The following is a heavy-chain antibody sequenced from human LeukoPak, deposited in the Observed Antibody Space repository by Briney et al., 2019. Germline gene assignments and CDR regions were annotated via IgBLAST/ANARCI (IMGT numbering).Heavy chain of an antibody. Sequence: GGSLRLSCAASGFTFSGSAMHWVRQASGKGLEWVGRIRSKANSYATAYAASVKGRFTISRDDSKNTAYLQMNSLKTEDTAVYYCTRYSSSFDYYYYYMDVWGKGTTVTVSS. CDR3: TRYSSSFDYYYYYMDV. J-gene: IGHJ6*03. CDR1: GFTFSGSA. CDR2: IRSKANSYAT. V-gene: IGHV3-73*01. D-gene: IGHD6-13*01.